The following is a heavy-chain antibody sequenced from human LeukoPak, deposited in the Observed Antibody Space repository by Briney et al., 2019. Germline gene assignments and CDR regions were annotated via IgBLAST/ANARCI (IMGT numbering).Heavy chain of an antibody. D-gene: IGHD5-18*01. CDR2: INHSGST. CDR1: GGSFSGYY. CDR3: ARGPGYSYGYYYYYYMDV. J-gene: IGHJ6*03. Sequence: SETLSLTCAVYGGSFSGYYWSWIRQPPGKGLEWIGEINHSGSTNYNPSLKSRVAISVDTYKNQFSLKLSSVTAADTAVYYCARGPGYSYGYYYYYYMDVWRKGTTVTVSS. V-gene: IGHV4-34*01.